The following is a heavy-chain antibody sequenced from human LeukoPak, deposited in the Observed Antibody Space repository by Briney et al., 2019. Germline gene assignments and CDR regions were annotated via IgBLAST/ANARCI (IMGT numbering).Heavy chain of an antibody. CDR1: GGSISTDDYS. J-gene: IGHJ3*02. CDR2: IYHSGIT. Sequence: SQTLSLTCAVSGGSISTDDYSWTRIRQPPGKGLECIGYIYHSGITFSKPSLRSRVTISVDRSKNQFSLKLSSVTAADTAVYYCARQGAIYCSSTSCYHDAFDIWGQGTMVTVSS. D-gene: IGHD2-2*01. V-gene: IGHV4-30-2*01. CDR3: ARQGAIYCSSTSCYHDAFDI.